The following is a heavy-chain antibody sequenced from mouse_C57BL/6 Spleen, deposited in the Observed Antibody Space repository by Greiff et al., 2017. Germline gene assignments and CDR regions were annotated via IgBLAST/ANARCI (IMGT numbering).Heavy chain of an antibody. CDR1: GYAFTNYL. J-gene: IGHJ3*01. V-gene: IGHV1-54*01. CDR3: ARITTFAY. D-gene: IGHD1-1*01. CDR2: INPGSGGT. Sequence: QVQLQQSGAELVRPGTSVKVSCKASGYAFTNYLIEWVKQRPGQGLEWIGVINPGSGGTNYNEKFKGKATLTADKSSSTAYMQLSSLTSEDSAVYFCARITTFAYWGQGTLVTVSA.